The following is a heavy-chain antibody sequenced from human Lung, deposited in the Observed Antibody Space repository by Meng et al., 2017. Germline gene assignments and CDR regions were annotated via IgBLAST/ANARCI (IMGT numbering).Heavy chain of an antibody. CDR3: ARDEDISAAGKLFGDY. CDR2: INPKSGDT. J-gene: IGHJ4*02. D-gene: IGHD6-13*01. CDR1: GSPFPDYW. Sequence: QVLLVQSGAELKPPGASVKGPCKASGSPFPDYWLHWVRRAPGQGLEWMGRINPKSGDTHYAQRFQGRVTRTGDTSISTAYMELSGLRSDDTAMYYCARDEDISAAGKLFGDYWGQGTLVTVSS. V-gene: IGHV1-2*06.